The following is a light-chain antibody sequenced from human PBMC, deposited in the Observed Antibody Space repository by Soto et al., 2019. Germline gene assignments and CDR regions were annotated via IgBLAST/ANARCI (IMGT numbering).Light chain of an antibody. J-gene: IGKJ1*01. CDR3: QQYKSHSRT. Sequence: RVSKSPASVSSTIGNRVTITCLASESMSSGLAWYQQKPGKARKLLIYDASSLESGVPSRLSGSGSGKEFTLTISSLQPDDFATYCSQQYKSHSRTFGQGTKV. CDR1: ESMSSG. V-gene: IGKV1-5*01. CDR2: DAS.